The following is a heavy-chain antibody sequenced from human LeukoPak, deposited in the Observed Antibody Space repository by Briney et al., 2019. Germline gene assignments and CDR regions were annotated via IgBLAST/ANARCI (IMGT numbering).Heavy chain of an antibody. V-gene: IGHV3-33*08. D-gene: IGHD2-15*01. CDR3: ARDLWCSGGSCYPRYWYYGMDV. J-gene: IGHJ6*02. Sequence: GGSLRLSCAASGFTFSSYGMHWVRQAPGKGLEWVAVIWYDGSNKYYADSVKGRFTISRDNSKNTLYLQMNSLRAEDTAVYYCARDLWCSGGSCYPRYWYYGMDVWGQGTTVTVSS. CDR1: GFTFSSYG. CDR2: IWYDGSNK.